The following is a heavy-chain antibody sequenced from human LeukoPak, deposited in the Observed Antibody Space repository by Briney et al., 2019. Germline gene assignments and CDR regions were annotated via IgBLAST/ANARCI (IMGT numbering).Heavy chain of an antibody. CDR3: ARLLVGATLNFDY. D-gene: IGHD1-26*01. J-gene: IGHJ4*02. CDR1: GDASSRSRYY. Sequence: PSETLSLTCTVSGDASSRSRYYWSWIRQPPGKGLEWIGYIYYSGSTNYNPSLKSRVTISVDTSKNQFSLKLSSVTAADTAVYYCARLLVGATLNFDYWGQGTLVTVSS. CDR2: IYYSGST. V-gene: IGHV4-61*01.